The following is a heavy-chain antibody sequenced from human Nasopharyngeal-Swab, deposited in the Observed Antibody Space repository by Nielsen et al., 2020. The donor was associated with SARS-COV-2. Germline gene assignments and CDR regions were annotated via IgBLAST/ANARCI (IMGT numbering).Heavy chain of an antibody. J-gene: IGHJ3*02. CDR3: AREWIQLWPDAFDI. D-gene: IGHD5-18*01. Sequence: WVRQAPGQGLEWMGIINPSGGSTSYAQTFQGRVTMTRDTSTSTVYMELSSLRSEDTAVYYCAREWIQLWPDAFDIWGQGTMVTVSS. CDR2: INPSGGST. V-gene: IGHV1-46*01.